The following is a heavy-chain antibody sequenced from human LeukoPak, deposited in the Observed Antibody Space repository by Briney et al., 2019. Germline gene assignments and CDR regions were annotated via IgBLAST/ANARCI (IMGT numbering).Heavy chain of an antibody. CDR3: ARPNIAAAGYAFDI. CDR1: GYSFTSHW. V-gene: IGHV5-51*01. J-gene: IGHJ3*02. CDR2: IYAGDSDT. Sequence: GESLKISCKDSGYSFTSHWIGWVRQMPGKALEGMGIIYAGDSDTRYSPSFQGQVTISADKSINTAYLQWSSLKASDTAMYYCARPNIAAAGYAFDIWGQGTMVTVSS. D-gene: IGHD6-13*01.